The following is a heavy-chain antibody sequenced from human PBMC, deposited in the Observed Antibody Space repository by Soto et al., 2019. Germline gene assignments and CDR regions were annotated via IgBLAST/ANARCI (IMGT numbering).Heavy chain of an antibody. CDR2: ISGDGGST. Sequence: EVQLLESGGDLVQPGGSLRLSCAASGFTFSSYAMSWVRQAPGKGLEWVSAISGDGGSTYFADSVRGRFTISRDSSRDTLYLQMNSLRAEDTAVYYCAKPGGLISTAGSHYLHYWGQGSLVTVSS. J-gene: IGHJ4*02. D-gene: IGHD3-10*01. CDR1: GFTFSSYA. V-gene: IGHV3-23*01. CDR3: AKPGGLISTAGSHYLHY.